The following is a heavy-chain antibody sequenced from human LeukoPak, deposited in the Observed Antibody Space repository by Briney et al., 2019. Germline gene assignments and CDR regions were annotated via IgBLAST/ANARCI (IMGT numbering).Heavy chain of an antibody. Sequence: SETLSLTCTVSGGSIRSHYWSWIRQPPGKGLEWIGYIYFSGSTNCNPSLRSRVTISLDMSTNQFSLKVTSVTAADTAVYYCATMSGRYYAYFDYWGQGTLVTVSS. V-gene: IGHV4-59*11. CDR3: ATMSGRYYAYFDY. J-gene: IGHJ4*02. D-gene: IGHD1-26*01. CDR1: GGSIRSHY. CDR2: IYFSGST.